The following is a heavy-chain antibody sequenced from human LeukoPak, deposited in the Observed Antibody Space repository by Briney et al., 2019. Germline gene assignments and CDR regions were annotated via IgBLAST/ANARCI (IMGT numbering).Heavy chain of an antibody. J-gene: IGHJ6*02. V-gene: IGHV4-34*01. CDR2: INHSGST. Sequence: SETLSLTCAVYGGSFSGYYWSWIRQPPGKGLEWIGEINHSGSTNYNPSLKSRVTVSVDTSKNQFSLKLSSVTAADTAVYYCANGRAAASITPYYYGMDVWGQGTTVTVSS. CDR3: ANGRAAASITPYYYGMDV. CDR1: GGSFSGYY. D-gene: IGHD6-13*01.